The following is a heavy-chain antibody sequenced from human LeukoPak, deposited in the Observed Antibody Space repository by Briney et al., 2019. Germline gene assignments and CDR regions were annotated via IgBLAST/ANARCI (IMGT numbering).Heavy chain of an antibody. J-gene: IGHJ4*02. CDR2: IYYSGST. CDR3: ARLFWSGYLSDY. V-gene: IGHV4-39*01. CDR1: GGSISSSSYY. D-gene: IGHD3-3*01. Sequence: PSETLSLTCTVSGGSISSSSYYWGWIRQPPGKGLEWIGSIYYSGSTYYSPSLKSRVTISVDTSKNQFSLKLSSVTAADTAVYYCARLFWSGYLSDYWGQGTLVTVSS.